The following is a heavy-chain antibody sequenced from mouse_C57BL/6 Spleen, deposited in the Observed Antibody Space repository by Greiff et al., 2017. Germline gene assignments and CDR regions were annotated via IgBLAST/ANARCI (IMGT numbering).Heavy chain of an antibody. J-gene: IGHJ4*01. V-gene: IGHV5-16*01. D-gene: IGHD2-3*01. CDR2: INYDGSST. Sequence: EVQLVESEGGLVQPGSSMKLSCTASGFTFSDYYMAWVRQVPEKGLEWVANINYDGSSTYYLDSLKSRFIISRDNAKNILYLQMSSPKSEDTATYYCARSIYDGYYAYYAMDYWGQGTSVTVSS. CDR1: GFTFSDYY. CDR3: ARSIYDGYYAYYAMDY.